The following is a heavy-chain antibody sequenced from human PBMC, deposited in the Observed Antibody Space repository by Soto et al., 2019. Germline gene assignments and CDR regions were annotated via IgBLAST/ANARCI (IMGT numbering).Heavy chain of an antibody. D-gene: IGHD2-15*01. CDR3: ARAVFRYRSGSSCYSGSDY. J-gene: IGHJ4*02. Sequence: PSETLSITCTVSGGSISSYYWSWIRQPPGKGLEWIGYIYYSGSTNYNPSLKSRVTISVDTSKNQFSLKLSSVTAADTAVYYCARAVFRYRSGSSCYSGSDYYAQRTLV. CDR2: IYYSGST. V-gene: IGHV4-59*08. CDR1: GGSISSYY.